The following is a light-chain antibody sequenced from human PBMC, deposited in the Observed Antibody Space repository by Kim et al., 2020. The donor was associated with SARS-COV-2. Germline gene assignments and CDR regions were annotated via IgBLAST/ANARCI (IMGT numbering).Light chain of an antibody. Sequence: PGERVTISCRASQSVSSSYLTWYQQKPGQAPRLLIYGASSRATGIPARFSGSGSGTDFTLTISSLQPEDFAVYYCQQDYNLLTFGGGTKVDI. V-gene: IGKV3D-7*01. CDR3: QQDYNLLT. CDR2: GAS. CDR1: QSVSSSY. J-gene: IGKJ4*01.